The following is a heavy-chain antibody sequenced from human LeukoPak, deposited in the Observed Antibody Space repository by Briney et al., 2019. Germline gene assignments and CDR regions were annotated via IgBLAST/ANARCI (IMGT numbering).Heavy chain of an antibody. CDR3: AALVSITIFGVVTEYFQH. D-gene: IGHD3-3*01. J-gene: IGHJ1*01. Sequence: PSETLSLTCTVSGGSISSYYWSWIRQPPGKGLEWIGYIYCSGSTNYNPSLKSRFTISVDTSKNQFSLKLSSVTAADTAVYYCAALVSITIFGVVTEYFQHWGQGTLVTVSS. CDR2: IYCSGST. CDR1: GGSISSYY. V-gene: IGHV4-59*08.